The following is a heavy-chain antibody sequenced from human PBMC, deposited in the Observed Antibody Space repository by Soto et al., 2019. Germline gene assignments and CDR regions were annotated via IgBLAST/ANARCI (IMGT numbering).Heavy chain of an antibody. CDR3: AKDRNGVVVVAATCAFDI. J-gene: IGHJ3*02. CDR2: ISGSGGST. V-gene: IGHV3-23*01. D-gene: IGHD2-15*01. CDR1: GFTFSSYA. Sequence: QLGGPLRLSCAASGFTFSSYAMSWVRQAPGKGLEWVSAISGSGGSTYYADSVKGRFTISRDNSKNTLYLQMNSLRAEDTAVYYCAKDRNGVVVVAATCAFDIWGQGTMVTVSS.